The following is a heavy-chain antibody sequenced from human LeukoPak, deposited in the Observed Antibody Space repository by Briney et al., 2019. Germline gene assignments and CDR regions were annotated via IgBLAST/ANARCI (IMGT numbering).Heavy chain of an antibody. V-gene: IGHV1-46*01. CDR2: INPSGGST. Sequence: GASVKVSCKASGYTFTSYYMHWVRQAPGQGLEWMGIINPSGGSTNYAQKFQGRVTMTRDTSTNTVYMELSSLRSEDTAVYYCATDPRGLYYFDYWGQGTLVTVSS. CDR3: ATDPRGLYYFDY. D-gene: IGHD3-10*01. CDR1: GYTFTSYY. J-gene: IGHJ4*02.